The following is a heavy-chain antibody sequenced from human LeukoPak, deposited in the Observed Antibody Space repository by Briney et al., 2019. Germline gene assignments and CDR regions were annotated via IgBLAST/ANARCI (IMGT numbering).Heavy chain of an antibody. CDR1: GGSISSGSYY. Sequence: SETLTLTCTVSGGSISSGSYYWSWIRQPAGKGLEWIGRIYTSGSTNYNPSLKSRVTISVDTSKNQFSLKLSSVTAADTAVYYCARLNYYDSSGYSKYYFDYWGQGTLSPSPQ. CDR3: ARLNYYDSSGYSKYYFDY. CDR2: IYTSGST. V-gene: IGHV4-61*02. J-gene: IGHJ4*02. D-gene: IGHD3-22*01.